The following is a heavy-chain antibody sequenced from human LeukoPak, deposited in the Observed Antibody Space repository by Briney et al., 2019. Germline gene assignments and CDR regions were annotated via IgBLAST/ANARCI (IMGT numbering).Heavy chain of an antibody. D-gene: IGHD2-2*01. V-gene: IGHV3-30*04. CDR1: GFTFSSYA. CDR3: ARDRQRYCSSTSCRWFDP. CDR2: ISYDGSNK. J-gene: IGHJ5*02. Sequence: GRSLRLSCAASGFTFSSYAMHWVRQAPGKGLEWVAVISYDGSNKYYADSVKGRFTISRDNSKNTLYLQMNSLRAEDTAVYYCARDRQRYCSSTSCRWFDPWGQGTLVTVSS.